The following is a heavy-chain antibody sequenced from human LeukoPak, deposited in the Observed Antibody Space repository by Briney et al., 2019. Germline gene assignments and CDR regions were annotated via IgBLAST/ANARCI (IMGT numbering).Heavy chain of an antibody. V-gene: IGHV4-39*07. Sequence: SETLSLTCTVSGGSISSSSYYWGWIRQPPGKGLEWIGSIYYSGSTYYNPSLKSRVTISVDTSKNQFSLKLSSVTAADTAVYYCASHSYGDYRYFDYWGQGTLVTVSS. CDR3: ASHSYGDYRYFDY. CDR2: IYYSGST. CDR1: GGSISSSSYY. D-gene: IGHD4-17*01. J-gene: IGHJ4*02.